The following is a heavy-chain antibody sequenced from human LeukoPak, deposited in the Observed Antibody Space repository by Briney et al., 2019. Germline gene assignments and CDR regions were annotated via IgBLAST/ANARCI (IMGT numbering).Heavy chain of an antibody. CDR1: GFTFSSYA. J-gene: IGHJ5*02. CDR2: ISYDGSNK. V-gene: IGHV3-30*04. D-gene: IGHD6-19*01. Sequence: PGRSLRLSCAASGFTFSSYALHWVRQAPGKGLEWVAVISYDGSNKYYADSVKGRFTISRDNSKNTLYLQMNSLRAEDTAVYYCARDCRQGLVPSNWFDPWGQGTLVTVSS. CDR3: ARDCRQGLVPSNWFDP.